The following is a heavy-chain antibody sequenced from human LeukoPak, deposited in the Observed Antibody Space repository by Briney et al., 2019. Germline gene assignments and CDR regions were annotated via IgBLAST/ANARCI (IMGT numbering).Heavy chain of an antibody. CDR3: AGGYSSSYYTFDY. Sequence: SETLSLTCTVSGGSISSYYWSWVRQPPGKGLEWIGYIYYSYSGSTNYNPSLKSRVTISVNTSKNQFSLKVSSVTAADTAVYYCAGGYSSSYYTFDYWGQGTLVTVSS. CDR1: GGSISSYY. J-gene: IGHJ4*02. CDR2: IYYSYSGST. D-gene: IGHD6-13*01. V-gene: IGHV4-59*01.